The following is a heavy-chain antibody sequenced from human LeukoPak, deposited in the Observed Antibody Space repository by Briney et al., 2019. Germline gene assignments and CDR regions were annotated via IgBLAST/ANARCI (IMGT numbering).Heavy chain of an antibody. J-gene: IGHJ5*02. CDR1: GASISSSAYY. CDR2: IYYSGNT. Sequence: SETLSLTCIISGASISSSAYYWGWIRQPPGKGLEWIGTIYYSGNTYYNPSLQSRVTISVDTSKNQFSLKLRSVTAADTAVYYCARGPRFGELLWHWFDPWGQGTLVTVSS. V-gene: IGHV4-39*07. CDR3: ARGPRFGELLWHWFDP. D-gene: IGHD3-10*01.